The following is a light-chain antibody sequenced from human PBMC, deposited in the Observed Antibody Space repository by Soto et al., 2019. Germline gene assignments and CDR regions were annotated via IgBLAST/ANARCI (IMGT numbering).Light chain of an antibody. J-gene: IGKJ4*01. Sequence: DIQLTQSPSLLSASVRDRVTLTCRASQSISSWLAWYQQKPGKDPKLLIYKASTLESGVPSRFSGSGSGTEFTLTISSLQAEDFATYDCEQYNDLSTFGGGTKVDI. CDR2: KAS. CDR3: EQYNDLST. V-gene: IGKV1-5*03. CDR1: QSISSW.